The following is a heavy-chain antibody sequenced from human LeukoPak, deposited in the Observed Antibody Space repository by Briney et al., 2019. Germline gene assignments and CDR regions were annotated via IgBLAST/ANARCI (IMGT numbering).Heavy chain of an antibody. J-gene: IGHJ4*02. D-gene: IGHD2-15*01. CDR1: GFTFKTYG. Sequence: GGSLRLSCAASGFTFKTYGMHWVRQAPGKGLDWVAFIEKDGSNKYYADSVKGRFTVSRDNSKNTLYLQVNSLRADDTAVYYCANSGLNRFEYWGQGALVTVSS. CDR3: ANSGLNRFEY. CDR2: IEKDGSNK. V-gene: IGHV3-30*02.